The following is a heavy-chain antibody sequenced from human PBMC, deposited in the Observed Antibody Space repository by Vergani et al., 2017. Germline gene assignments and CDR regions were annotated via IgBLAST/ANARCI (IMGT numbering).Heavy chain of an antibody. D-gene: IGHD6-19*01. Sequence: EVQLLESGGDLVQPGGSLRLSCAASGFTFIMHAMSWVRQAPGKGLEWVSTLSASDHRTHYADSVKVRFTISRDNSKNTLFLHMNSLRPEDTAVYYCAKVGRSEVAGTFCAFDIWGQGTLVAVSS. J-gene: IGHJ3*02. CDR3: AKVGRSEVAGTFCAFDI. V-gene: IGHV3-23*01. CDR1: GFTFIMHA. CDR2: LSASDHRT.